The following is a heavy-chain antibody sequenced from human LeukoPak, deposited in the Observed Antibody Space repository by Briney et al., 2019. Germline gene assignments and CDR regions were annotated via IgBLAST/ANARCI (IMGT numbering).Heavy chain of an antibody. V-gene: IGHV4-4*09. D-gene: IGHD2-2*01. Sequence: PSKTLSLTCTVSGGSISDYYWSWIRQPPGKGLEWIGYIQTSGTTNYNPSLKSRVTISVDTSKNRFSLRLSSVAAADTAVYYCARRIPGGFDYWGQGSLVTVSS. CDR1: GGSISDYY. CDR2: IQTSGTT. CDR3: ARRIPGGFDY. J-gene: IGHJ4*02.